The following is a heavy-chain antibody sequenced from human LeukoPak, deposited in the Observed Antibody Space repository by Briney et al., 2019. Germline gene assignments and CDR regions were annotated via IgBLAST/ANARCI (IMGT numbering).Heavy chain of an antibody. J-gene: IGHJ4*02. Sequence: SETLSLTCTVSGYSISSGYYWGWIRQPPGKGLEWIGSIYYSGSTYYNPSLKSRVTISVDTSKNQFSLKLSSVTAADTAVYYCASHVLRYFDWLLFRYFDYWGQGTLVTVSS. CDR2: IYYSGST. CDR3: ASHVLRYFDWLLFRYFDY. D-gene: IGHD3-9*01. CDR1: GYSISSGYY. V-gene: IGHV4-38-2*02.